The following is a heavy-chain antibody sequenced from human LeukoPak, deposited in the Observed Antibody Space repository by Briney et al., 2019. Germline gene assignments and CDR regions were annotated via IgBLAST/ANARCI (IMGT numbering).Heavy chain of an antibody. Sequence: ASVKISCKVSGYTLTELSMHWVRQAPGKGLEWMGGFDPEDGETIYAQKFQGRVTMTEDTSTDTAYMELSSLRSEDTAVYYCATRGLIVATTFDYWGQGTLVTVSS. D-gene: IGHD5-12*01. CDR3: ATRGLIVATTFDY. CDR2: FDPEDGET. J-gene: IGHJ4*02. CDR1: GYTLTELS. V-gene: IGHV1-24*01.